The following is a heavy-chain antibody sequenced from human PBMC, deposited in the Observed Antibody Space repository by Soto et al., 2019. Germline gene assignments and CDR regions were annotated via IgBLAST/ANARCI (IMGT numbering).Heavy chain of an antibody. CDR3: ASRTWDFYDSSIIDY. J-gene: IGHJ4*02. CDR1: GFTFSSYA. CDR2: ISGSGGST. D-gene: IGHD3-22*01. V-gene: IGHV3-23*01. Sequence: PGGSLRLSCAASGFTFSSYAMSWVRQAPGKGLEWDSAISGSGGSTYYADSVKGRFTISRDNSKNTLYLQMNSLRAEDTAVYYCASRTWDFYDSSIIDYWGQGTLVTVSS.